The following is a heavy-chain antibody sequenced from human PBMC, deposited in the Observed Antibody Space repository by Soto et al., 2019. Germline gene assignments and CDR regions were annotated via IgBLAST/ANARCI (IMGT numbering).Heavy chain of an antibody. D-gene: IGHD3-9*01. CDR3: ARTPRNLAGYYHYGMDV. Sequence: QVTLKESGPVLVKPTETLTLTCTVSGFSLSNARMGVSWIRQPPGKALEWLAHIFSNDEKSYSTSLKSRLTISKHTPKSQVVLTMTNMDPVDTATYYCARTPRNLAGYYHYGMDVWGQGTTVTVSS. J-gene: IGHJ6*02. V-gene: IGHV2-26*01. CDR1: GFSLSNARMG. CDR2: IFSNDEK.